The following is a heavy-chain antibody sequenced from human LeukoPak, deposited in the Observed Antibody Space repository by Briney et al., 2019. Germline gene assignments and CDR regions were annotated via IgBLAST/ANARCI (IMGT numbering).Heavy chain of an antibody. D-gene: IGHD3-10*01. J-gene: IGHJ4*02. V-gene: IGHV3-23*01. CDR2: ISGSGGST. CDR3: AKDRKVDYYGSGSYYDFDY. Sequence: PGGTLRLSCAASGFTFSSYGMSWVRQAPGKGLEWVSAISGSGGSTYYADSVKGRFTISRDNSKNTLYLQMNSLRAEDTAVYYCAKDRKVDYYGSGSYYDFDYWGQGTLVTVSS. CDR1: GFTFSSYG.